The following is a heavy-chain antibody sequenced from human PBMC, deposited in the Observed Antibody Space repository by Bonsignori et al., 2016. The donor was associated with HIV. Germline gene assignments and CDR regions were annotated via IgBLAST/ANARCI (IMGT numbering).Heavy chain of an antibody. J-gene: IGHJ4*02. V-gene: IGHV3-7*04. CDR3: ARDGYYDSSAY. D-gene: IGHD3-22*01. Sequence: GLEWVANIKQDGSEKYYVDSVKGRFTISRDNAKNSLYLQMNSLRAEDTAVYYCARDGYYDSSAYWGQGTLVTVSS. CDR2: IKQDGSEK.